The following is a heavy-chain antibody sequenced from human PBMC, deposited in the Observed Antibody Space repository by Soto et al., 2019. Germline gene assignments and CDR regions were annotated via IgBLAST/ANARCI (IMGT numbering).Heavy chain of an antibody. CDR3: ARADYSNLEAGFNY. Sequence: SETLSLTCAVYGGSFSGYYWSWIRQPPGKGLEWIGEINHSGSTNYNPSLKSRVTISVDTSKNQFSLKLTSVTAADTAVYYCARADYSNLEAGFNYWGQGTLVTVSS. CDR1: GGSFSGYY. D-gene: IGHD4-4*01. J-gene: IGHJ4*02. V-gene: IGHV4-34*01. CDR2: INHSGST.